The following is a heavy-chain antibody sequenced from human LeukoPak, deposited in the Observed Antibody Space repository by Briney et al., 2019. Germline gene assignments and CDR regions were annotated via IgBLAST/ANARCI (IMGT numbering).Heavy chain of an antibody. CDR1: GFTFRNHG. Sequence: GGSLRLSCAASGFTFRNHGMHWVRQAPGKGLEWVAVISYDGSNKYYADSVKGRFTISRDNSKNTLYLQMNSLRAEDTAVYYCARARTRSSQSVTDYWGQGTLVTVSS. CDR2: ISYDGSNK. V-gene: IGHV3-30*19. J-gene: IGHJ4*02. D-gene: IGHD6-13*01. CDR3: ARARTRSSQSVTDY.